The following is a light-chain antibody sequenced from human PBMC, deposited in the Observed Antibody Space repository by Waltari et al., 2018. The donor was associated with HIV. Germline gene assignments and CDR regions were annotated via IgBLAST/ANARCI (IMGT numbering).Light chain of an antibody. CDR3: QHYNNYPWT. Sequence: DIQMTQSPSTLSASVGDRVTLTCRASQSISTWLAWYQQKPGKAPKLLIYRASTLESGVPSRFGGSGSGTDFTLTISSLQPDDFATYFCQHYNNYPWTFGQGTKVETK. CDR2: RAS. CDR1: QSISTW. V-gene: IGKV1-5*03. J-gene: IGKJ1*01.